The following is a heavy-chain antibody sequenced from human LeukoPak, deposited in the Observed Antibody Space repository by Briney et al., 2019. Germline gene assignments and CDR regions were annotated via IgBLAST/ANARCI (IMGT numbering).Heavy chain of an antibody. Sequence: ASVKVSCKASGYTFTSYDINWVRQATGQGLEWMGWINPNSGNTGYAQKFQGRVTITRNTSISTAYMELSSLRSEDTAVYYCARARPYYDFWSGYSPWGQGTLVTVSS. CDR3: ARARPYYDFWSGYSP. D-gene: IGHD3-3*01. CDR1: GYTFTSYD. V-gene: IGHV1-8*03. CDR2: INPNSGNT. J-gene: IGHJ5*02.